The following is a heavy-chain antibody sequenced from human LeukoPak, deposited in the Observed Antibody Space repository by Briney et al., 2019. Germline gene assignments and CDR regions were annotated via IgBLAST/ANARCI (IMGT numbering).Heavy chain of an antibody. D-gene: IGHD3/OR15-3a*01. J-gene: IGHJ2*01. CDR2: ITGSSTWT. CDR1: GFSFGTFG. Sequence: LGGSLRLSCEASGFSFGTFGMTWVGQAPGKGLEWVSGITGSSTWTYYADSVRGRFTISRDNSKNSLHLQMNNLTADDTAIYYCARELVSLGTGYFDLWGRGTLVTVAS. V-gene: IGHV3-23*01. CDR3: ARELVSLGTGYFDL.